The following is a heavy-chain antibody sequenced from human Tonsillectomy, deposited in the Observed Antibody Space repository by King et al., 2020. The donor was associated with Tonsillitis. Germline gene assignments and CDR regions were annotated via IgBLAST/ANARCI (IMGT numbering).Heavy chain of an antibody. Sequence: VQLVESGGGLVQPGGSLRLSCAASGFTFSSYAMSWVRQAPGKGREWVSAISGSGGSTYYADSVKGRFTISRDNSKNTLYLQMNSLSAEDTAVYYCAKDPYDSSGYLYYFDYWGQGTLVTVSS. V-gene: IGHV3-23*04. CDR3: AKDPYDSSGYLYYFDY. D-gene: IGHD3-22*01. J-gene: IGHJ4*02. CDR2: ISGSGGST. CDR1: GFTFSSYA.